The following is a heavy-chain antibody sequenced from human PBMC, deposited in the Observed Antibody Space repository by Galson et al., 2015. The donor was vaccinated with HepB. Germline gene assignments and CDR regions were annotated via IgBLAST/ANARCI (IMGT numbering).Heavy chain of an antibody. CDR3: ATAPNPDYFDY. J-gene: IGHJ4*02. Sequence: ETLSLTCTASDGSISDNYWSWIRQPPGKGLEWIGHVYHTGSTNYNPSLKSRVTILVDTSKSQFSLKLSSVTAADTAVYYCATAPNPDYFDYWGQGTLVTVSS. V-gene: IGHV4-59*01. CDR2: VYHTGST. CDR1: DGSISDNY.